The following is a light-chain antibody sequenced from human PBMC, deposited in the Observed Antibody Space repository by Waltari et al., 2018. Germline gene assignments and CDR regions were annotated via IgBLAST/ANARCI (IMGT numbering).Light chain of an antibody. V-gene: IGKV4-1*01. CDR3: QQYYSSPT. J-gene: IGKJ1*01. CDR1: QSILYSANNKNY. CDR2: WAS. Sequence: DIVMTQSPDSLAVSLGERATINCKSRQSILYSANNKNYLTWYQQKPGQPPKVLFFWASTRESGVPDRFSGSGSGTDFTLTISSLQAEDVAVYYCQQYYSSPTFGQGTKVEIK.